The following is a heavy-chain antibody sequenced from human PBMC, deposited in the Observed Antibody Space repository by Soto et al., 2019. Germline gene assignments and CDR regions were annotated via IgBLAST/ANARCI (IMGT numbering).Heavy chain of an antibody. D-gene: IGHD1-26*01. Sequence: SETLSLTCAVYGGSFSGYYWSWVRQPPGKGLEWIGEINHSGSTNYNPSLKSRVTISVDTSKNQFSLKLSSVTAADTAVYYCARPAGRIVGATTQRAFVVWGQGTLVTVSA. CDR3: ARPAGRIVGATTQRAFVV. J-gene: IGHJ4*02. CDR2: INHSGST. CDR1: GGSFSGYY. V-gene: IGHV4-34*01.